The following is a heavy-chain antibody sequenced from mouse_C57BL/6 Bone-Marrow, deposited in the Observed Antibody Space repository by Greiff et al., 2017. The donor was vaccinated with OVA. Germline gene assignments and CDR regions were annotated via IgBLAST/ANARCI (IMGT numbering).Heavy chain of an antibody. CDR3: ARDSNYPYYYAMDY. D-gene: IGHD2-5*01. CDR2: INPGSGGT. Sequence: VKLMESGAELVRPGTSVKVSCKASGYAFTNYLIEWVKQRPGQGLEWIGVINPGSGGTNYNEKFKGKATLTADKSSSTAYMQLSSLTSEDSAVYFCARDSNYPYYYAMDYWGQGTSVTVSS. V-gene: IGHV1-54*01. CDR1: GYAFTNYL. J-gene: IGHJ4*01.